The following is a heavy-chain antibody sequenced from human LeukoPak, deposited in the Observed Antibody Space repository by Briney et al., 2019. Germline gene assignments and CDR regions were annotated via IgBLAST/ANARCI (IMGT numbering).Heavy chain of an antibody. Sequence: KPGGSLRLSGAASGFTFSNAWMSWVRQAPGKGLEWVGRIKSKTDGWTTDYAAPVKGRFTISRDDSKNTLYLQMNSLKTDDTAVYCCTTVGDHGPLDYWGQGTLVTVSS. CDR3: TTVGDHGPLDY. D-gene: IGHD3-16*01. V-gene: IGHV3-15*01. CDR1: GFTFSNAW. CDR2: IKSKTDGWTT. J-gene: IGHJ4*02.